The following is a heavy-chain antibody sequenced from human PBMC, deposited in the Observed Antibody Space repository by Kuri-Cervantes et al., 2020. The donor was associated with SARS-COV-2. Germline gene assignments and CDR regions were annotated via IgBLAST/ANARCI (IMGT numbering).Heavy chain of an antibody. CDR3: ARTDSPPLNWFDP. CDR1: GGSISSYY. D-gene: IGHD2-21*01. J-gene: IGHJ5*02. V-gene: IGHV4-59*01. CDR2: IYYSGST. Sequence: ESLKISCTVSGGSISSYYWSWIRQPPGKGLEWIGYIYYSGSTNYNPSLKSRVTISVDTSKNQFSLKLSSVTAADTAVYYCARTDSPPLNWFDPWGQGTLVPSPQ.